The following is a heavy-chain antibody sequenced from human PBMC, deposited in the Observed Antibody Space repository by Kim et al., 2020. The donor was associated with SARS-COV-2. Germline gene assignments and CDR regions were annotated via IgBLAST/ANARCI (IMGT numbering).Heavy chain of an antibody. V-gene: IGHV3-23*01. D-gene: IGHD1-20*01. CDR2: ISGSGGST. Sequence: GGSLRLSCAASGFTFSSYAMSWVRQAPGKGLEWVSAISGSGGSTYYADSVKGRFTISRDNSKNTLYLQMNSLRAEDTAVYYCEKDLYNWTDVDDAFDIWGQGTMVTVSS. CDR1: GFTFSSYA. CDR3: EKDLYNWTDVDDAFDI. J-gene: IGHJ3*02.